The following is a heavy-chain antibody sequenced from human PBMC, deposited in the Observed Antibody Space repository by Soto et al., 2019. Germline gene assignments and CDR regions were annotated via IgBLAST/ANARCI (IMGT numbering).Heavy chain of an antibody. Sequence: GSLRLSCAASGFTFSSYAMSWVRQAPGKGLEWVSAISGSGGSTYYADSVKGRFTISRDNSKNTLYLQMNSLRAEDTAVYYCAKVSGYDFWSGYYDRARNYYGMDVWGQGTTVTVSS. J-gene: IGHJ6*02. CDR2: ISGSGGST. CDR3: AKVSGYDFWSGYYDRARNYYGMDV. CDR1: GFTFSSYA. V-gene: IGHV3-23*01. D-gene: IGHD3-3*01.